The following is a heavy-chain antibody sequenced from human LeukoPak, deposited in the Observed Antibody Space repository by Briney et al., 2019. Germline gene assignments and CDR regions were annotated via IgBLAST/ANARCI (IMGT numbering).Heavy chain of an antibody. J-gene: IGHJ4*02. Sequence: TGGSLRLSCVASGFTFSNYWMSWVRQAPGKGLEWVGRIKSKTDGGTTDYAAPVKGRFTISRDDSKNTLYLQMNSLKTEDTAVYYCTTTTYGAQEVDYWGQGTLVTVSS. CDR2: IKSKTDGGTT. D-gene: IGHD4-17*01. CDR3: TTTTYGAQEVDY. V-gene: IGHV3-15*01. CDR1: GFTFSNYW.